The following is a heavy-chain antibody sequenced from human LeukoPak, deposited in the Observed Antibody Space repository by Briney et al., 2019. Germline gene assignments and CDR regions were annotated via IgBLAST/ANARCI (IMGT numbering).Heavy chain of an antibody. CDR3: AISAEPGAFDI. V-gene: IGHV3-48*01. D-gene: IGHD1-26*01. CDR2: ISSSSSTI. CDR1: GFTFSGYS. J-gene: IGHJ3*02. Sequence: GGSLRLSCAASGFTFSGYSMNWVRQAPGKGLEWVSYISSSSSTIYYADSVKGRFTISRDNAKNSLYLQMNSLRAEDTAVYYCAISAEPGAFDIWGQGTMVTVSS.